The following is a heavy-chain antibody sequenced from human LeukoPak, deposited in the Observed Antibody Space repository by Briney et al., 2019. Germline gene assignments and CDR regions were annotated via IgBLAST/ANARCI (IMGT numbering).Heavy chain of an antibody. CDR2: ISGSGGST. CDR1: GFTFSSYA. D-gene: IGHD1-14*01. CDR3: AKFEPARNFDY. J-gene: IGHJ4*03. Sequence: GGSLRLSCAPSGFTFSSYAMSWVRQAPGKGLEWVSAISGSGGSTYYADSVKGRFTISRHNSKNTLDLQMNSLRAEDTAVYYCAKFEPARNFDYWGQGTLVTVSS. V-gene: IGHV3-23*01.